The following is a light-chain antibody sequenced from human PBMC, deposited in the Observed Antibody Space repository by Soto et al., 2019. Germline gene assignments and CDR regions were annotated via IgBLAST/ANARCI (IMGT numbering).Light chain of an antibody. J-gene: IGKJ1*01. CDR1: QSVGTW. CDR3: QLYNRNTWS. Sequence: DIQMTQSPSTLSASVGGRVTITCRASQSVGTWVAWYQQKPGKAPKLLIYGASNLESGVPSRFSGSGSGTEFTLTITTLQPDDFATSFCQLYNRNTWSFGPGTKVDI. V-gene: IGKV1-5*01. CDR2: GAS.